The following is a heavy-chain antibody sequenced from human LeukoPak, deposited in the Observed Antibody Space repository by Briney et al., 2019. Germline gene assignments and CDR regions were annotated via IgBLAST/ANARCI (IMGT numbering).Heavy chain of an antibody. Sequence: GGSLRLSCAASGFIFSSHCMNWVRQAPGKGLEWVSYISNIVDTIYYADSVKGRFTISRDNAYNSLHLQMNSLRVEDTAVYYCARVRQGYYMDVWGKGTAVTVSS. V-gene: IGHV3-48*01. CDR1: GFIFSSHC. CDR3: ARVRQGYYMDV. J-gene: IGHJ6*03. CDR2: ISNIVDTI.